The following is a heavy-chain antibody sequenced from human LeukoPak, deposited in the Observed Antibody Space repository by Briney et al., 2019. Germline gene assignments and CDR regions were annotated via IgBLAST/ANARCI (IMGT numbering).Heavy chain of an antibody. J-gene: IGHJ5*02. D-gene: IGHD3-10*01. Sequence: SETLSLTCIVSGGSINSYYWSWIRQPPGKGLEWIGYIYYSGSTNYNPSLKGRVTISLDTSKNQFSLKLTSVTAADTAVYYCARKGEHYYDSGKVWPAWFDPWGQGTLVTVSS. CDR3: ARKGEHYYDSGKVWPAWFDP. CDR2: IYYSGST. CDR1: GGSINSYY. V-gene: IGHV4-59*01.